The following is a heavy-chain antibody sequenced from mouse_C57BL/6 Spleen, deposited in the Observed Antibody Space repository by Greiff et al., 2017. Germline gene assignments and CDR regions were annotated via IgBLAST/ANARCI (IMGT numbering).Heavy chain of an antibody. CDR3: ASGAMDY. CDR1: GYTFTSYW. V-gene: IGHV1-64*01. Sequence: QVQLQQPGAELVKPGASVKLSCKASGYTFTSYWMHWVKQRPGQGLEWIGMIPPNSGSTNYNEKFKSKAKLTVDKSSNTAYMKLSSLTSEDSAIYYCASGAMDYWGQGTSVTVSS. J-gene: IGHJ4*01. CDR2: IPPNSGST.